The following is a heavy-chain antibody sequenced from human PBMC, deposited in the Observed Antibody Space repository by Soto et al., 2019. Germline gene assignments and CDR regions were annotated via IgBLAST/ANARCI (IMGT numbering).Heavy chain of an antibody. CDR2: INAGNGNT. V-gene: IGHV1-3*01. CDR3: ARDRSFGSGWSFDY. CDR1: GYTFTSYA. D-gene: IGHD6-19*01. Sequence: QVPLVQSGAEVKKPGASVKVSCKASGYTFTSYAMHWVRQAPGQRLECMGWINAGNGNTKYSQKFQGRVTITRDTSASTAYRELSSLRSEDTAVYYCARDRSFGSGWSFDYWGQGTLVTVSS. J-gene: IGHJ4*02.